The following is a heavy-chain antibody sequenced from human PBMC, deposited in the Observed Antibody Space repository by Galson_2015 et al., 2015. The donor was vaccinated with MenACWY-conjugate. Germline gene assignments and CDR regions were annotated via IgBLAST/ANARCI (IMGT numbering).Heavy chain of an antibody. J-gene: IGHJ5*02. CDR2: MSYDGSNK. CDR3: ARSGVGFGERWLDP. Sequence: SLRLSCAASGFTFSSYPMHWVRQAPGKGLEWVAVMSYDGSNKYYADSVKGRFTISRDNSQNTVYLQMNSLRAEDTAMYYCARSGVGFGERWLDPWGQGTLVTVSS. CDR1: GFTFSSYP. V-gene: IGHV3-30*07. D-gene: IGHD3-16*01.